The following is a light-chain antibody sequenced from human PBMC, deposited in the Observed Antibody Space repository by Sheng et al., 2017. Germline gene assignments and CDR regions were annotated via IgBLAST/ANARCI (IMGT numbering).Light chain of an antibody. J-gene: IGKJ3*01. V-gene: IGKV1-33*01. CDR3: QQYEFPPFT. Sequence: DIQMTQSPSSLSASVGDRVTITCQASQDISNNLNWYQQKPGKAPKLLIYDASYLETGVPSRFSGSGSGTEFTFTINSLQPEDIGSYYCQQYEFPPFTFGPWDQGG. CDR2: DAS. CDR1: QDISNN.